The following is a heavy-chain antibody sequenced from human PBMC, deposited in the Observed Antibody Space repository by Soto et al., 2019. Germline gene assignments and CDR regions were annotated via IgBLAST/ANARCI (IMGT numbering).Heavy chain of an antibody. CDR1: GGSFSDFF. CDR2: IHHSGST. Sequence: QVQLQQWGAGLLKPSETLSLTCAVYGGSFSDFFWSWIRQPPGRGLEWIGEIHHSGSTNYIPSLKSRVTISVDTSKNQFSLKLSSVTAADTAVYYCARSPRGRTVNIWGQGTTVTISS. V-gene: IGHV4-34*01. J-gene: IGHJ3*02. CDR3: ARSPRGRTVNI.